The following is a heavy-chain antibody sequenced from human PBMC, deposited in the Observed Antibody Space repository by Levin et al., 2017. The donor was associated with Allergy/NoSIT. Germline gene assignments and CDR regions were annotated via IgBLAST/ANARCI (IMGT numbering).Heavy chain of an antibody. CDR1: GGSISTDNW. CDR3: ATVEGLFCSGVSCSDSCHY. V-gene: IGHV4-4*02. D-gene: IGHD3-9*01. J-gene: IGHJ4*02. Sequence: SETLSLTCAASGGSISTDNWWSWIRQPPGKGLEWIGVIYRSGDPNHNPSLRSRVTMSVAKSKNHFSLKLSSVTAADTAVYYCATVEGLFCSGVSCSDSCHYWGQGALVTVSS. CDR2: IYRSGDP.